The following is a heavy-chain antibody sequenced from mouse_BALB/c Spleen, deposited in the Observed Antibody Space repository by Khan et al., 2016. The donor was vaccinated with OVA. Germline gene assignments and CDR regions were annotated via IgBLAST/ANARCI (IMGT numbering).Heavy chain of an antibody. CDR2: INPHIGET. V-gene: IGHV1-20*02. D-gene: IGHD1-1*01. CDR3: ARIYRSDFDY. CDR1: GYSFTGYF. J-gene: IGHJ2*01. Sequence: EVQLQESGPELVKPGASVKISCKASGYSFTGYFMNWVMQSHGKSLEWIGRINPHIGETFYNQKFKDKATLNVDESSSTAHMELRILASEDSAVYYCARIYRSDFDYWGQGTTLTVSS.